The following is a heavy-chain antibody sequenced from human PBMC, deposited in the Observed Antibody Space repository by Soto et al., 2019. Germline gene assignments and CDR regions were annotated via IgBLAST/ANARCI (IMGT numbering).Heavy chain of an antibody. Sequence: QVHLVQSGAEVKKPGSSVKVSCKASGGNFRSESINWVRQAPGQGLEWVGGVIPFFGTSDYGQKFQGRRTITADEATTAPYMELRRPRPQVTAVYYCARGHASGGNSDAYDIWSQGEMVIVSS. J-gene: IGHJ3*02. D-gene: IGHD2-21*02. CDR2: VIPFFGTS. CDR3: ARGHASGGNSDAYDI. CDR1: GGNFRSES. V-gene: IGHV1-69*12.